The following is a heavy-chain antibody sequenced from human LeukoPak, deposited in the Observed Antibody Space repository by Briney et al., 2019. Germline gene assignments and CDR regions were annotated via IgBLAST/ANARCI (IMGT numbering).Heavy chain of an antibody. CDR2: IYYSGST. Sequence: SETLSLTCTVPGGSISSGGYYWSWIRQHPGKGLEWIGYIYYSGSTYYNPSLKSRVTISVDTSKNQFSLKLSSVTAADTAVYYCARDGPGSSSWYWFDPWGQGTLVTVSS. J-gene: IGHJ5*02. CDR1: GGSISSGGYY. V-gene: IGHV4-31*03. CDR3: ARDGPGSSSWYWFDP. D-gene: IGHD6-13*01.